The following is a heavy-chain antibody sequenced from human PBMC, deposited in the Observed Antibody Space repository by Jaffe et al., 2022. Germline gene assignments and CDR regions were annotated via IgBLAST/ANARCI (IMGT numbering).Heavy chain of an antibody. D-gene: IGHD1-7*01. CDR2: ISGSGGST. CDR1: GFTFSSYA. Sequence: EVQLLESGGGLVQPGGSLRLSCAASGFTFSSYAMSWVRQAPGKGLEWVSAISGSGGSTYYADSVKGRFTISRDNSKNTLYLQMNSLRAEDTAVYYCAKAQTGTTVSGNYFDYWGQGTLVTVSS. CDR3: AKAQTGTTVSGNYFDY. V-gene: IGHV3-23*01. J-gene: IGHJ4*02.